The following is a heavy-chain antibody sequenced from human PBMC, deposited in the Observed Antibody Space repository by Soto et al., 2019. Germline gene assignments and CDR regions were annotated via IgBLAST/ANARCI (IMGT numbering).Heavy chain of an antibody. CDR1: GFTFSSYG. V-gene: IGHV3-30*18. J-gene: IGHJ6*02. CDR3: ANSLEYCTNGVCYTDYYYYGMDV. D-gene: IGHD2-8*01. Sequence: GESLKISCAASGFTFSSYGMHWVRQAPGKGLEWVAVISYDGSNKYYADSVKGRFTISRDNSKNTLYLQMNSLRAEDTAVYYCANSLEYCTNGVCYTDYYYYGMDVWGQGTTVTVSS. CDR2: ISYDGSNK.